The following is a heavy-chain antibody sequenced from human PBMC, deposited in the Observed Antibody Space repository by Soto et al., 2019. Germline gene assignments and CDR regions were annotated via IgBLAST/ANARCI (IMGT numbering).Heavy chain of an antibody. CDR1: GGSISGSSYY. CDR2: IYYGETT. V-gene: IGHV4-39*01. Sequence: PSETLSLTCTVSGGSISGSSYYWGWVRQPPGKGLEWIGSIYYGETTHYSPSLKGRITISVDTSKNQFSLQLTSMTAADTAVYFCARDHGEFNYWGQGTLVTVSS. CDR3: ARDHGEFNY. D-gene: IGHD4-17*01. J-gene: IGHJ4*02.